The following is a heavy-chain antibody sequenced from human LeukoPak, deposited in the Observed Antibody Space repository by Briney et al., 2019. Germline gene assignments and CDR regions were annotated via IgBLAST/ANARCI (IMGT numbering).Heavy chain of an antibody. V-gene: IGHV3-7*01. CDR2: INQDGSGK. CDR1: GFTFSSFW. J-gene: IGHJ5*02. CDR3: ARAPQYCSSTSCFSNWFDP. D-gene: IGHD2-2*01. Sequence: GGSLRLSCAASGFTFSSFWMSWVRQAPGKGLEWVANINQDGSGKYFVDSVKGRFTISRDNAKNSLYLQMNSLRAEDTAVYYCARAPQYCSSTSCFSNWFDPWGQGTLVTVSS.